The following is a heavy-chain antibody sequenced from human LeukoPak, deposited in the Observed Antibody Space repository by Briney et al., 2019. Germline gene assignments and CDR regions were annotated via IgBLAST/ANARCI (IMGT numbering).Heavy chain of an antibody. D-gene: IGHD1-26*01. CDR3: AREVEATPYYFDY. J-gene: IGHJ4*02. CDR2: IYHSGSI. CDR1: GHSISSGYY. Sequence: SQTLSLTCTVSGHSISSGYYWGWIRQPPGKGLEWIRRIYHSGSIYCSPSLRSRVTGSVDTSKNQFSLKLSSVTAADTAVYYCAREVEATPYYFDYWGQGTLVTVSS. V-gene: IGHV4-38-2*02.